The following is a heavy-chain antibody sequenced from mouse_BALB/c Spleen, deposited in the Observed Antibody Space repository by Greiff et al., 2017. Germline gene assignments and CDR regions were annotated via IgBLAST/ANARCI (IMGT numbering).Heavy chain of an antibody. CDR3: ARWGVRRGFDY. V-gene: IGHV2-6-7*01. D-gene: IGHD2-14*01. Sequence: QVQLKESGPGLVAPSQSLSITCTVSGFSLTGYGVNWVRQPPGKGLEWLGMIWGDGSTDYNSALKSRLSISKDNSKSQVFLKMNSLQTDDTARYYCARWGVRRGFDYWGQGTTLTVSS. J-gene: IGHJ2*01. CDR2: IWGDGST. CDR1: GFSLTGYG.